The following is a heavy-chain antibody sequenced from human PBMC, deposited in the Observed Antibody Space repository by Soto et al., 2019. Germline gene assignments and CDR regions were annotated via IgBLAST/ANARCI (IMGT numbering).Heavy chain of an antibody. Sequence: SETLSLTCAVYGGSFSDYYWTWIRQPPGKGLEWIGEINHSGTTNYNPSLKSRVTTSVDTSKNQFSLKLRSATAADTAVYYCARVSDNSGYFLPYWGQGMLVTVSS. V-gene: IGHV4-34*01. CDR2: INHSGTT. CDR1: GGSFSDYY. CDR3: ARVSDNSGYFLPY. D-gene: IGHD3-22*01. J-gene: IGHJ4*02.